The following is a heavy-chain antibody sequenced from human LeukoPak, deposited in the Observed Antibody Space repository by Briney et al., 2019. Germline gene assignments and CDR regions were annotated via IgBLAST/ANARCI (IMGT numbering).Heavy chain of an antibody. CDR3: ARSGGSSTSCSP. V-gene: IGHV3-9*01. Sequence: SLRLSCAASGFTFDDYAMHWVRQAPGKGLEWVSGISWNSGSIGYADSVKGRFTISRDNAKNSLYLQMNSLRAEDTAVYYCARSGGSSTSCSPWGQGTLVTVSS. CDR2: ISWNSGSI. J-gene: IGHJ5*02. CDR1: GFTFDDYA. D-gene: IGHD2-2*01.